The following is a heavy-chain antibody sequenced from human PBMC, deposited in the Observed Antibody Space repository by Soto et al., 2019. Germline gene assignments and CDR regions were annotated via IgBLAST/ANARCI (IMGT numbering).Heavy chain of an antibody. CDR2: IDTDGSST. Sequence: GGSLRLSCAASGCTFSSYWMHWVRQAPGKGLVWVAHIDTDGSSTSYADSVKGRFTISRDNAKNTLYLQMNSVRAEDMAVYYCVRDDIGVGMDYLRLGTLVTVSS. J-gene: IGHJ4*02. CDR1: GCTFSSYW. V-gene: IGHV3-74*01. D-gene: IGHD1-26*01. CDR3: VRDDIGVGMDY.